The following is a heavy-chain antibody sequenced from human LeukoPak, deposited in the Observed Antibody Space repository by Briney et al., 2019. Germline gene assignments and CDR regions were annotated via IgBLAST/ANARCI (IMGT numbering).Heavy chain of an antibody. J-gene: IGHJ3*02. V-gene: IGHV3-15*01. CDR1: GXTFSNAW. D-gene: IGHD4-17*01. CDR2: IKSKTDGGTT. Sequence: PGGSLRLSCAASGXTFSNAWMSWVRQAPGKGLEWVGRIKSKTDGGTTDYAAPVKGRFTISRDDSKNTLYLQMNSLKTEDTAVYYCTNLGDYDPDAFDIWGQGTMVTVSS. CDR3: TNLGDYDPDAFDI.